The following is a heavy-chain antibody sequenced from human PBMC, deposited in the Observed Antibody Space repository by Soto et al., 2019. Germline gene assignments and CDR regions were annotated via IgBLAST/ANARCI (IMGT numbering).Heavy chain of an antibody. CDR1: GFTFNSYW. Sequence: EVQLVESGGGLVQPGGSLRLTCVASGFTFNSYWMSWVRQSPGKGLEWVANIKQDGSAVNYLDSLRGRFTISRDNGKNSPYLQVNSLGAEDAAVYYCATGRAHSNWVYFDYWGQGILVAVSS. CDR3: ATGRAHSNWVYFDY. J-gene: IGHJ4*02. CDR2: IKQDGSAV. D-gene: IGHD4-4*01. V-gene: IGHV3-7*01.